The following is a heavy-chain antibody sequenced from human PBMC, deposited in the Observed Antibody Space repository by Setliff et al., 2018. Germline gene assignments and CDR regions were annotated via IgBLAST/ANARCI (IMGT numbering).Heavy chain of an antibody. D-gene: IGHD2-15*01. V-gene: IGHV4-59*01. Sequence: ASETLSLTCTVSSGSIINYYWSWIRQPPVRPLEWIGYIKYDGTTDYNPSLDSRVTISVDTSKNQFSLKLKSVTAADTAMYYCARGCAAGACYSDYYYYMDVWGKGTTVTISS. CDR3: ARGCAAGACYSDYYYYMDV. CDR2: IKYDGTT. CDR1: SGSIINYY. J-gene: IGHJ6*03.